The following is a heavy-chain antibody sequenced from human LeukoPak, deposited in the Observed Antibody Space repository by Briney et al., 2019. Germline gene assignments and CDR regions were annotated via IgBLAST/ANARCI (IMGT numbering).Heavy chain of an antibody. CDR2: ISSSGSTI. V-gene: IGHV3-48*04. D-gene: IGHD3-22*01. Sequence: GGSLRLSCAASGFTFSSYWMHWVRQAPGKGLEWVSYISSSGSTIYYAGSVKGRFTISRDNAKNSLYLQMNSLRAEDTAVYYCARGHDSSGYYYVDTFPFYDYWGQGTLVTVSS. J-gene: IGHJ4*02. CDR1: GFTFSSYW. CDR3: ARGHDSSGYYYVDTFPFYDY.